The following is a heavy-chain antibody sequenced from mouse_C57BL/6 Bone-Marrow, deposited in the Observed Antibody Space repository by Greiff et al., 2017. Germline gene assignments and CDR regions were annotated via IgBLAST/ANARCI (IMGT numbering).Heavy chain of an antibody. CDR2: IAPSDSYT. D-gene: IGHD2-3*01. V-gene: IGHV1-69*01. J-gene: IGHJ1*03. CDR3: AGVPHSHDGDCLSSYWYFDV. Sequence: QVQLQQPGAELVMPGASVKLSCKASGYTFTSYWMHWVKQRPGQGLEWIGEIAPSDSYTNYNQKFKGKSTLTVDKSSSTAYMQLSSLTSEDSAVYYCAGVPHSHDGDCLSSYWYFDVWGTGTTVTVSS. CDR1: GYTFTSYW.